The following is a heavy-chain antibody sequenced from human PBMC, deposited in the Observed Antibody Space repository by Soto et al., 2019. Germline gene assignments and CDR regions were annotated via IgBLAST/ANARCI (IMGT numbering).Heavy chain of an antibody. CDR1: GFTVSANH. CDR3: ARDLQMSPFAI. J-gene: IGHJ3*02. Sequence: GGSLRLSCAASGFTVSANHMSWVRQAPGEGLEWVPLIHTDGNTYYADSVKGGFTISRDNSKNTLSLQMNSLRVEDTAVYYCARDLQMSPFAIWGQGTMVTVSS. CDR2: IHTDGNT. V-gene: IGHV3-66*01.